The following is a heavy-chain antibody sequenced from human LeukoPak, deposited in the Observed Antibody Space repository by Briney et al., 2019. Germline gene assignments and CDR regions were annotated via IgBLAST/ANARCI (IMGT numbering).Heavy chain of an antibody. CDR3: TSTQQWLAFDY. D-gene: IGHD6-19*01. J-gene: IGHJ4*02. CDR1: GCSINNYH. CDR2: FYHSGST. Sequence: SETLSLTCAVSGCSINNYHWSWIRQPPGKGLEWIGCFYHSGSTTYNPSLKSRVTISVDASKSVFSLKLDSVTAADTAMYFCTSTQQWLAFDYWGQGILVTVSS. V-gene: IGHV4-59*03.